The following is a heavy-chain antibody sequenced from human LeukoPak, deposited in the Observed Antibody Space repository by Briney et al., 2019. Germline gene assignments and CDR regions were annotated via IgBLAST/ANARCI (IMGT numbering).Heavy chain of an antibody. CDR3: ARESPTTTNFDY. V-gene: IGHV1-2*02. CDR2: INPNSGGT. CDR1: GYTFTGYY. J-gene: IGHJ4*02. D-gene: IGHD1-26*01. Sequence: GASVKVSCKASGYTFTGYYMHWVRPAPGQGLEWMGWINPNSGGTNYAQKFQGRVTMTRDTSIGTAYMELSRLRSDDTAVYYCARESPTTTNFDYWGQGTLVTVSS.